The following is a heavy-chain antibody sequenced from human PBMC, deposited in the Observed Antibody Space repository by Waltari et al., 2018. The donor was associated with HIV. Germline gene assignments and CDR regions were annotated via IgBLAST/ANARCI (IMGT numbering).Heavy chain of an antibody. CDR3: ARGDISIAVAGFDP. J-gene: IGHJ5*02. Sequence: QVQLVQSGAEVKKPGASVKVSCKASGYTFTSYYMHWVRQAPGQGLEWMGIIKPSGGITSYEQKCQGRVTMTRDTSTSTVYMELGSLRSEDTAVYYCARGDISIAVAGFDPWGQGTLVTVSS. CDR1: GYTFTSYY. D-gene: IGHD6-19*01. CDR2: IKPSGGIT. V-gene: IGHV1-46*01.